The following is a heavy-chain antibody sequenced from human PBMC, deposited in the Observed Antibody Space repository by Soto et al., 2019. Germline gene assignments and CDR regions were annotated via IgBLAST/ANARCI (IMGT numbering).Heavy chain of an antibody. CDR2: MHYSGST. D-gene: IGHD6-19*01. J-gene: IGHJ4*02. Sequence: QLQLQESGPGLVKPSETLSLICTVSGDSISSSGYYWGWIRQPPGKGLEWIGSMHYSGSTYYNPSLKSRVIISLDTSNNQFSLTLKSATASDTAVYYCARRGSGWFFDYWGRGTLVTVSS. CDR3: ARRGSGWFFDY. V-gene: IGHV4-39*01. CDR1: GDSISSSGYY.